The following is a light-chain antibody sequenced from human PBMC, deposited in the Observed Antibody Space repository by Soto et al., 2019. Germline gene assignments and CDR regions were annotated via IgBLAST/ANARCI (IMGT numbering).Light chain of an antibody. CDR3: QQFRT. CDR1: QSVSSY. V-gene: IGKV3-11*01. J-gene: IGKJ1*01. Sequence: EIVLTQSPATLSLSPGERATLSCRASQSVSSYLAWYQQKPGQAPRLLIYDASNRATGIPARFSGGGSGTEFTLTISRLEPEDFAVYYCQQFRTFGQGTKVDIK. CDR2: DAS.